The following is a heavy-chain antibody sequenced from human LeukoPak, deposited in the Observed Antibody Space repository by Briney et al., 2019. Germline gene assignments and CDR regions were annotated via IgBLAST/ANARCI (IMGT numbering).Heavy chain of an antibody. CDR1: GGTFNTYG. CDR3: AMFGELLESSHYYYYGMDV. Sequence: ASVKVSCKASGGTFNTYGINWVRQATGQGLEWMGWMNPNSGNTGYAQKFQGRVTMTRNTSISTAYMELSSLRSEDTAMYYCAMFGELLESSHYYYYGMDVWGQGTTVTVSS. CDR2: MNPNSGNT. V-gene: IGHV1-8*02. D-gene: IGHD3-10*02. J-gene: IGHJ6*02.